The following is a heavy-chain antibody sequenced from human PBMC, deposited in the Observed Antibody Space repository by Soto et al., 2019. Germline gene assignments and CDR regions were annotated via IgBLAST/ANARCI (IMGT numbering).Heavy chain of an antibody. CDR3: AHRQLYNGAWNEGTFDY. CDR1: GFSLTTRPVG. V-gene: IGHV2-5*02. Sequence: QITLKESGPTLVKPTQTLTLTCTFSGFSLTTRPVGVGWIRQPPGQALEWLALIYWDDDKRYNPSLKTRVTITKDTSKNQRVLTMTNMDPVDTATYYCAHRQLYNGAWNEGTFDYWGQGALVTVSS. CDR2: IYWDDDK. D-gene: IGHD1-1*01. J-gene: IGHJ4*02.